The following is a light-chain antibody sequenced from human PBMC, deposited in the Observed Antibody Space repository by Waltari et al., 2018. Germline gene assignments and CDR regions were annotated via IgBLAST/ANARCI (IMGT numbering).Light chain of an antibody. CDR2: RDN. Sequence: QPVLIPPPSASGTPGPRVTTSCSGTSSNTRRNYVYWYQQVPGTAPKLLMYRDNWRPPGVPDRFSGSKSGTSASLAISGVRSEDEADYHCAAWDDVLSGVVFGGGTKLIVL. CDR3: AAWDDVLSGVV. V-gene: IGLV1-47*01. CDR1: SSNTRRNY. J-gene: IGLJ2*01.